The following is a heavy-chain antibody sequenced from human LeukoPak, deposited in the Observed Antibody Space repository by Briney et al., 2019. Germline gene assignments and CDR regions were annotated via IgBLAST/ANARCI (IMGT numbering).Heavy chain of an antibody. D-gene: IGHD1-26*01. CDR1: GGSFSGYY. V-gene: IGHV4-34*01. J-gene: IGHJ4*02. Sequence: SETLSLTCAVYGGSFSGYYWSWIRQPPGKGLEWIGEINHSGSTNYNPSLKSRVTISVDTSKNQFSLKLSSVTAADTAVYYCARGLYSGDDYWGQGTLVTVSP. CDR3: ARGLYSGDDY. CDR2: INHSGST.